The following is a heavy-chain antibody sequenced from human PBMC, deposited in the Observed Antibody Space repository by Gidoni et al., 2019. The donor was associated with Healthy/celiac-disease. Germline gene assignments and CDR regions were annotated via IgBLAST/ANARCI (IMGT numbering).Heavy chain of an antibody. D-gene: IGHD6-19*01. CDR3: AKTSLSGWLYFDY. CDR1: GFTFSIYG. V-gene: IGHV3-30*18. J-gene: IGHJ4*02. CDR2: ISYDGSNK. Sequence: QVQLVESGGGVVQPGRSLRLSCAASGFTFSIYGMHWVRQAPGKGLEGVAVISYDGSNKYYADSVKGRFTISRDNSKNTLYLQMNSPRAEDTAVYYCAKTSLSGWLYFDYWGQGTLVTVSS.